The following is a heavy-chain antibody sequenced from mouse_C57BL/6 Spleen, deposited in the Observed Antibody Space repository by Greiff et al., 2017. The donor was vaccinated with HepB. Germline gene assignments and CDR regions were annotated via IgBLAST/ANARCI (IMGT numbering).Heavy chain of an antibody. CDR1: GFNIKDDY. J-gene: IGHJ3*01. Sequence: QLQQSGAELVRPGASVKLSCTASGFNIKDDYMHWVKQRPEQGLEWIGWIDPENGDTEYASKFQGKATITADTSSKPAYLQRSSLTSEDTAVYYCTTPLGRGCAYWGQGTLVTVSA. CDR2: IDPENGDT. D-gene: IGHD4-1*01. CDR3: TTPLGRGCAY. V-gene: IGHV14-4*01.